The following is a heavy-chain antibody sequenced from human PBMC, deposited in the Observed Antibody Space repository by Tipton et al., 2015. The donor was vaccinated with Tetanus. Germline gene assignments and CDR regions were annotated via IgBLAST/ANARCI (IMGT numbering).Heavy chain of an antibody. Sequence: TLSLTCTVSGASISNNFFYWGWIRQAPGKGLEWIGSIYNTGNAYSNPALTSRVTMSVDASMIQFSLRLRSVTAADTAMYYCARLSSSANDAHGFDIWGQGTMVTVSS. CDR2: IYNTGNA. J-gene: IGHJ3*02. CDR1: GASISNNFFY. CDR3: ARLSSSANDAHGFDI. D-gene: IGHD2-8*01. V-gene: IGHV4-39*01.